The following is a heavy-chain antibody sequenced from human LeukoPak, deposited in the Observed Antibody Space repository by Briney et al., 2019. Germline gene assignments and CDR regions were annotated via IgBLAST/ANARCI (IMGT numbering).Heavy chain of an antibody. CDR2: INHSGST. CDR3: ARRLRGKYPDY. Sequence: SEXXXXXXXXXGGSFSGXYWSWVRQPPGKGLEWIGEINHSGSTNYNPSLKSRITISVEKTKNQFSLKLSSVTAADTAVYYCARRLRGKYPDYWGQGTLVTVSS. D-gene: IGHD6-6*01. CDR1: GGSFSGXY. J-gene: IGHJ4*02. V-gene: IGHV4-34*01.